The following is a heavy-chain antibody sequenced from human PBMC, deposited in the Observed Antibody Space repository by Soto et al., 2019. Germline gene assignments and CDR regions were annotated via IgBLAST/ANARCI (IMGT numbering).Heavy chain of an antibody. CDR1: GLTFTSSA. V-gene: IGHV1-58*01. CDR3: AELPTNSPSLNY. D-gene: IGHD2-8*01. J-gene: IGHJ4*02. Sequence: SLKVSCKAAGLTFTSSAVQWVRQARGQRLEWMGWIVVGSGNTNYAQRFQERVTITRDMSTSTVYMELSSLTSEDTAVYYCAELPTNSPSLNYWGQGTLVTVSS. CDR2: IVVGSGNT.